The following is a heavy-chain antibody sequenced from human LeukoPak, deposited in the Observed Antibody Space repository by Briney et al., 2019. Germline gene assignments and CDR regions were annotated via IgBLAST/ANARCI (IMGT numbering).Heavy chain of an antibody. CDR3: ARGAWSGDYGVIPPDY. D-gene: IGHD4-17*01. CDR2: IYYSGTT. Sequence: SGTLSLTCTVSGGSISSYYWSWIRQPPGKGLEWIGYIYYSGTTNYNPSLKSRVTISVDTSKNQVSLKLSSVTAADTAVYYCARGAWSGDYGVIPPDYWGQGTLVTVSS. CDR1: GGSISSYY. J-gene: IGHJ4*02. V-gene: IGHV4-59*01.